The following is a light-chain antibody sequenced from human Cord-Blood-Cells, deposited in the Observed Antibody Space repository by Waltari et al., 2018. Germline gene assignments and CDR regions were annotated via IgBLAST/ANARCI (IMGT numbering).Light chain of an antibody. Sequence: EIVLTPPPGTLSLSPGERATLSCRASQRVSSSYLAWYQQKPGQAPRLIIYGGSSRATGIPDRFSGSGSGTDVTLTISRLKTEDSAVYYCQQYGSAPYTFGQGTKLEIK. V-gene: IGKV3-20*01. J-gene: IGKJ2*01. CDR1: QRVSSSY. CDR3: QQYGSAPYT. CDR2: GGS.